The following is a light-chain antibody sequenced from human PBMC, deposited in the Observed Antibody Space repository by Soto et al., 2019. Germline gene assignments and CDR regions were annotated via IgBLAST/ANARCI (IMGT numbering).Light chain of an antibody. V-gene: IGLV2-23*01. CDR2: EGS. Sequence: QSVLTQPASVSGSPGQSITISCTGTSSDVGSYNLVSWYQHHPGKAPKLMIYEGSKRPSGVSNRFSGSKSGNTASLTISGLQAEEEADYFCSSYAGSNTFVFGTGTKVTVL. CDR1: SSDVGSYNL. J-gene: IGLJ1*01. CDR3: SSYAGSNTFV.